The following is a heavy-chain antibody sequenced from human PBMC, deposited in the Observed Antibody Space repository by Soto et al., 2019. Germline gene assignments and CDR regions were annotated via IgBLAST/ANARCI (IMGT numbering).Heavy chain of an antibody. Sequence: SETLSLTCTVSGGSISSGDYYWSWIRQPPGKGLEWIGYIYYSGSTYYNPSLKSRVTIPVDTSKNQFSLKLSSVTAADTAVYYCARVATVTTEWFDPWGQGTLVTVSS. J-gene: IGHJ5*02. CDR3: ARVATVTTEWFDP. CDR2: IYYSGST. D-gene: IGHD4-17*01. CDR1: GGSISSGDYY. V-gene: IGHV4-30-4*01.